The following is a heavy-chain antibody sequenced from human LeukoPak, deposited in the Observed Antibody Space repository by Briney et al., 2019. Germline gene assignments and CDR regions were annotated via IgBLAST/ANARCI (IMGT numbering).Heavy chain of an antibody. V-gene: IGHV3-21*01. CDR3: ARDHGRITMVRGVIRPFDY. Sequence: GGSLRLSCAASGFTFSSYSMNWVRQAPGKGLEWVSSISSSSSYIYYADSVKGRFTISRDNAKNSLYLQMNSLRAEDTAVYYCARDHGRITMVRGVIRPFDYWGQGTLVTVSS. J-gene: IGHJ4*02. CDR2: ISSSSSYI. D-gene: IGHD3-10*01. CDR1: GFTFSSYS.